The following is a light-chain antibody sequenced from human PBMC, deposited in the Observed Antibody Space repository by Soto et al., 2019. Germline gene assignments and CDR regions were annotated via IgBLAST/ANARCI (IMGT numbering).Light chain of an antibody. CDR3: QAWDSSYYV. Sequence: SYELTQPPSVSVSPGQTASITCSGDKLGDKYACWYQQKPGQSPELVIYQDSKRPSGIPERFSGSNSGNTATLTISGTQAMDEADYYSQAWDSSYYVFGTGTKLTVL. CDR1: KLGDKY. V-gene: IGLV3-1*01. J-gene: IGLJ1*01. CDR2: QDS.